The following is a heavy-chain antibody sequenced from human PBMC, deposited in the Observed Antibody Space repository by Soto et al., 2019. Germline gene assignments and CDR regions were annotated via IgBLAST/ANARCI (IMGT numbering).Heavy chain of an antibody. CDR2: IYYSGST. CDR1: GGSTSRYY. J-gene: IGHJ6*02. D-gene: IGHD2-2*01. Sequence: SETLSLTCTVSGGSTSRYYWSWIRQPPGKGLEWIGYIYYSGSTNYKPSLKSRVTISIDTSKNQFSLRLTSVTVADTAVYFCVSYSTAGTEICAHAWREGLTVTV. V-gene: IGHV4-59*08. CDR3: VSYSTAGTEICAHA.